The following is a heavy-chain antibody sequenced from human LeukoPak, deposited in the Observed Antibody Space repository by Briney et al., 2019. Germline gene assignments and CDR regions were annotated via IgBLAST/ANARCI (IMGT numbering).Heavy chain of an antibody. CDR2: IYHSGST. CDR1: GGSISSDYW. V-gene: IGHV4-4*02. Sequence: PSETLSLTCAVSGGSISSDYWWSWVRQPPGKGLEWIGEIYHSGSTNYNPSLQGRVTISVDKSKSQFSLKLTSVTAADTAVYYCARHYHYGSGTHRPLDPWGEGTLDPVSS. D-gene: IGHD3-10*01. J-gene: IGHJ5*02. CDR3: ARHYHYGSGTHRPLDP.